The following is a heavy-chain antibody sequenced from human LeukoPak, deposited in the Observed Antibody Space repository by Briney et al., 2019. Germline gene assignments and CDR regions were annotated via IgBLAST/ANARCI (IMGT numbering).Heavy chain of an antibody. V-gene: IGHV3-30-3*01. CDR1: GFTFSSYA. CDR3: ARAYDILTGYYVF. Sequence: GGSLSLSCAASGFTFSSYAMHWVRQAPGKGLEWVAVISYDGSNKYYADSVKGRFTISRDNSKNTLYLQMNSLRAEDTAVYYCARAYDILTGYYVFWGQGTLVTVSS. CDR2: ISYDGSNK. D-gene: IGHD3-9*01. J-gene: IGHJ4*02.